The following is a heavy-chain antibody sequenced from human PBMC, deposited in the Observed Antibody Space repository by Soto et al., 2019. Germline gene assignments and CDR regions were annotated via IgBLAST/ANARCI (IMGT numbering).Heavy chain of an antibody. D-gene: IGHD1-26*01. CDR2: IYYRGST. V-gene: IGHV4-59*01. Sequence: QVQLQESGPGLVKPSETLSLTCTVSGGSISSYYWSWIRQPPGKGLEWIGYIYYRGSTNYNPSLKSRVSVTVDTSKSQFSLKLSSVTAADTAVYYCARGNPTINDAFGIWGQGTMVTVSS. CDR1: GGSISSYY. CDR3: ARGNPTINDAFGI. J-gene: IGHJ3*02.